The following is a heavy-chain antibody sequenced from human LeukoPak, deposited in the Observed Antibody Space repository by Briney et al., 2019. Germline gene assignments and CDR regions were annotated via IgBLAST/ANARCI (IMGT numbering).Heavy chain of an antibody. Sequence: SETLSLTCAVYGGSFSGYYWSWIRQPPGKGLEWIGEINHSGSTNYNPSLKSRVTISVDTSKNQFSLKLSSVPAADTAVYYCARDPETTVTTSYYYHGRDVWGRGTTVSVSS. CDR3: ARDPETTVTTSYYYHGRDV. CDR1: GGSFSGYY. V-gene: IGHV4-34*01. J-gene: IGHJ6*04. CDR2: INHSGST. D-gene: IGHD4-17*01.